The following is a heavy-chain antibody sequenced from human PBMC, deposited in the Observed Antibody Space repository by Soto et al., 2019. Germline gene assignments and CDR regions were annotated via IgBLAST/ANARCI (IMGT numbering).Heavy chain of an antibody. V-gene: IGHV3-33*01. CDR3: ARDRGLDAFDI. CDR1: GFTFSSYG. Sequence: GSLRLSCAASGFTFSSYGMHWVRQAPGKGLEWVAVIWYDGSNKYYADSVKGRFTISRDNSKNTLYLQMNSLRAEDTAVYYCARDRGLDAFDIWGQGTMVTVSS. J-gene: IGHJ3*02. CDR2: IWYDGSNK.